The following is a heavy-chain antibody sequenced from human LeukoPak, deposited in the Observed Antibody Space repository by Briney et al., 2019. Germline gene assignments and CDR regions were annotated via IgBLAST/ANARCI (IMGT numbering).Heavy chain of an antibody. J-gene: IGHJ4*02. CDR1: GYSFNSHH. V-gene: IGHV1-46*02. CDR2: KFSHDGTT. D-gene: IGHD2-2*01. CDR3: ARGYLSDIVVVPAAFDY. Sequence: GASVKVSCKTSGYSFNSHHVHWVRQAPGQGLEWMGVKFSHDGTTSYTQNFQGRLTMTRDTSTSTVYMELSSLRSEDTAVYYCARGYLSDIVVVPAAFDYWGQGTLVTVSS.